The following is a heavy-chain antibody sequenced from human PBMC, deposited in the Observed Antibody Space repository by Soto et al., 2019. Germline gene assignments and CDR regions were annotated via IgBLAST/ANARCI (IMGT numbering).Heavy chain of an antibody. CDR3: ARVFAGELSPQQYYYGMDV. CDR1: GYTFTSCC. Sequence: ASVNVSCKSSGYTFTSCCISWVRQAPGQGLEWMGWISAYNGNTNYAQKLQGRVTMTTDTSTSTAYMELRSLRSDDTAVYYCARVFAGELSPQQYYYGMDVWGQGTTVTVSS. CDR2: ISAYNGNT. V-gene: IGHV1-18*04. J-gene: IGHJ6*02. D-gene: IGHD3-16*02.